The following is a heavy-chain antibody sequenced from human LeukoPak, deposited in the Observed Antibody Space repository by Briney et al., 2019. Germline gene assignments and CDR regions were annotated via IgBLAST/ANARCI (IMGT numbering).Heavy chain of an antibody. Sequence: GASVKVSCKTSGYTFTAYYLHWVRQAPGQGLEWMGWINPNNGGTNYEQKFQGRVTMTRDTSITTAYMDLSSLISDDTAVYYCARAYSGFEAFDYWGQGTLVTVSS. CDR3: ARAYSGFEAFDY. J-gene: IGHJ4*02. V-gene: IGHV1-2*02. CDR2: INPNNGGT. CDR1: GYTFTAYY. D-gene: IGHD5-12*01.